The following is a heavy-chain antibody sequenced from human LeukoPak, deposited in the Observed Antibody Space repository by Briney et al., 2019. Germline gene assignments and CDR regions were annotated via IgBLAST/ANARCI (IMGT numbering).Heavy chain of an antibody. CDR1: GGSISSGSYY. CDR3: ARDPCLDSSGCYFDY. CDR2: IYTSGST. V-gene: IGHV4-61*02. J-gene: IGHJ4*02. D-gene: IGHD3-22*01. Sequence: SQTLSLTCTVSGGSISSGSYYWSWIRQPAGKGLEWIGRIYTSGSTNYNPSLKSRVTISVDTSKNQFSLKLSSVTAADTAVYYCARDPCLDSSGCYFDYWGQGTLVTVSS.